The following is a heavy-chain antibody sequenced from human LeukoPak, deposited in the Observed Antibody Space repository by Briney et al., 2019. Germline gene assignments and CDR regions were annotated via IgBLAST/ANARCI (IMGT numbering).Heavy chain of an antibody. V-gene: IGHV4-39*01. D-gene: IGHD2-2*01. CDR2: INYSGIT. CDR3: ARVDIVVVPSTTFDY. Sequence: PSETLSLTCTVSGGSTRSSSFYWGWIRQPPGKGLEWIGSINYSGITYYNPSLKSRVTISVDTSKNQFSLKLNSVTAADTAVYHCARVDIVVVPSTTFDYWGQGILVTVSS. CDR1: GGSTRSSSFY. J-gene: IGHJ4*02.